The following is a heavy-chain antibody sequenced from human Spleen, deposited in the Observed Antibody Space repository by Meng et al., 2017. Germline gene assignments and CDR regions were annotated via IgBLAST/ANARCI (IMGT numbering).Heavy chain of an antibody. CDR2: IYYTGST. Sequence: SETLSLTCTVSGGSISSYYWNWIRQPPGKGLEWIGYIYYTGSTNYNPSLKSRVTMSVDTSKKQFSLKLSSITAADTAVYYCATGSRGLLDAFDIWGQGTKVTVSS. CDR1: GGSISSYY. CDR3: ATGSRGLLDAFDI. J-gene: IGHJ3*02. D-gene: IGHD6-13*01. V-gene: IGHV4-59*01.